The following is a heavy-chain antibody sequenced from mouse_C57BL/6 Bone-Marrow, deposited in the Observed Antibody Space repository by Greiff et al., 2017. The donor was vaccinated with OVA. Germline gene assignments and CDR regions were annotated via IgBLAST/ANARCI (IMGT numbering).Heavy chain of an antibody. Sequence: EVMLVESGGGLVQSGRSLRLSCATSGFTFSDFYMEWVRQAPGKGLEWIAASRNKANDYTTEYSASVKGRFIVSRDTSQSILYLQMNALRAEDTAMYYCARDAPLLRGYAMDYWGQGTSVTVSS. V-gene: IGHV7-1*01. CDR3: ARDAPLLRGYAMDY. CDR2: SRNKANDYTT. J-gene: IGHJ4*01. CDR1: GFTFSDFY. D-gene: IGHD1-1*01.